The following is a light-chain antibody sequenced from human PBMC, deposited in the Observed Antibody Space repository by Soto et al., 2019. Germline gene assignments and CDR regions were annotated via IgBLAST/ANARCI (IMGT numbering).Light chain of an antibody. CDR2: EGS. J-gene: IGLJ2*01. CDR1: SSDVGSYNL. Sequence: QSVLTQPASVSGSPGQSITISCTGTSSDVGSYNLVSWYQQHPGKAPKLMIYEGSKRPSGVSNRFSGSKSGNTASLTSSGLQAEDESDYYCCSYAGSSTVVVFGGGTKVTVL. V-gene: IGLV2-23*01. CDR3: CSYAGSSTVVV.